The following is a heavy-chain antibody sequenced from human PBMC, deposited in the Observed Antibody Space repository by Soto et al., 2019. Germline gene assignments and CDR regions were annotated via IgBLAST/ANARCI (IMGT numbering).Heavy chain of an antibody. CDR1: GFSFSTYG. D-gene: IGHD3-3*01. Sequence: GGSLRLSCAASGFSFSTYGLDWVRQAPGKGLEWVAVIWYDGSDKYYADSVKGRFTISRDNSKNTLYLQMNSLRAEDTAVYYCARDVLRFLEGGAFDIWGQGTMVTVSS. CDR3: ARDVLRFLEGGAFDI. CDR2: IWYDGSDK. J-gene: IGHJ3*02. V-gene: IGHV3-33*01.